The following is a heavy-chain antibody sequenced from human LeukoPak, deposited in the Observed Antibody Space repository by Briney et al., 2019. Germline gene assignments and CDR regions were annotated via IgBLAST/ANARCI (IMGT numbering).Heavy chain of an antibody. CDR2: ISSSTTNM. CDR3: AREYSSSSGRSFDY. CDR1: GFTFSTYS. Sequence: GGSLRLSCVGSGFTFSTYSMNWVRQAPGKGLEWVSYISSSTTNMYYADSVKGRFTISRDNAKNSLYLQMNSLRAEDTAVYYCAREYSSSSGRSFDYWGQGTLVTVSS. J-gene: IGHJ4*02. V-gene: IGHV3-48*01. D-gene: IGHD6-6*01.